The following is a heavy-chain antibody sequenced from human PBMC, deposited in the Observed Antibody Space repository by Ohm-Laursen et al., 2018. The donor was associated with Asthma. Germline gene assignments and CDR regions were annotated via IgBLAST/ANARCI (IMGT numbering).Heavy chain of an antibody. CDR1: GGTFSKYA. J-gene: IGHJ5*02. V-gene: IGHV1-69*10. Sequence: GASVKVSCKASGGTFSKYAVGWVRQAPGQGLEWMGGIIPLFDIVNYAQKFQGRVTITADKSTSTAYMELRSLGSEDTAVYYCATYGQHFPTWFDPWGQGTLVTVSS. CDR3: ATYGQHFPTWFDP. CDR2: IIPLFDIV. D-gene: IGHD3-10*01.